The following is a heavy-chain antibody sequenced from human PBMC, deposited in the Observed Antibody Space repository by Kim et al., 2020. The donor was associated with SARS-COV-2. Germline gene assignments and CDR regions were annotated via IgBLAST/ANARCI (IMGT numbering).Heavy chain of an antibody. D-gene: IGHD2-2*03. J-gene: IGHJ4*02. CDR3: AKFQRGYCSSTSCYIFDY. CDR2: ISGSGGST. V-gene: IGHV3-23*01. Sequence: GGSLRLSCAASGFTFSSYAMSWVRQAPGKGLEWVSAISGSGGSTYYADSVKGRFTISRDNSKNTLYLQMNSLRAEDTAVYYCAKFQRGYCSSTSCYIFDYWGQGTLVTVSS. CDR1: GFTFSSYA.